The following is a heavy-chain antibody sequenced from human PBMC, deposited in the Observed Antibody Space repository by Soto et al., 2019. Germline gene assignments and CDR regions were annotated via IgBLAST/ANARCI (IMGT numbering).Heavy chain of an antibody. CDR3: VRDWMYSFDH. Sequence: EVQLVESGGGLVQPGGSLRLSCVASGFSFSTYTMNWVRQAPGKGLEWISYISTTTISYADSVKGRFTTSRDSAKNSLYLQMNSLRDEDTAVYYCVRDWMYSFDHWGQGTLVTVSS. J-gene: IGHJ4*02. V-gene: IGHV3-48*02. CDR2: ISTTTI. CDR1: GFSFSTYT. D-gene: IGHD2-2*03.